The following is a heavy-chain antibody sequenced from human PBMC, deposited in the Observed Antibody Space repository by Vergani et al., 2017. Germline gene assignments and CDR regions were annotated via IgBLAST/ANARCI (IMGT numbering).Heavy chain of an antibody. CDR2: IYSSGST. J-gene: IGHJ3*02. V-gene: IGHV4-59*01. CDR1: GGSISSYY. Sequence: QVQLQESGPGLVKPSETLSLTCTVSGGSISSYYWSWIRQPQGKGLEWIGYIYSSGSTNYNPSLKSRVTISVDTSKNQFSLKLSSVTAADTAVYYCAREVTCSSTSCYSGAFDIWGQGTMVTVSS. D-gene: IGHD2-2*01. CDR3: AREVTCSSTSCYSGAFDI.